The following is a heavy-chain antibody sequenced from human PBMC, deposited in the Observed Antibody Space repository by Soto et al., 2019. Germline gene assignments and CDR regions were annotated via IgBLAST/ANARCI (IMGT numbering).Heavy chain of an antibody. CDR3: ARGRNLFDWLLSIPKYFDY. CDR1: GGSFSGYY. J-gene: IGHJ4*02. D-gene: IGHD3-9*01. CDR2: INHSGST. V-gene: IGHV4-34*01. Sequence: QVQLQQWGAGLLKPSETLSLTCAVYGGSFSGYYWSWIRQPPGKGLEWIGEINHSGSTNYNPSLXGRATISLDPXXTXFXXQLSSVTAADTAVYYCARGRNLFDWLLSIPKYFDYWGQGTLVTVSS.